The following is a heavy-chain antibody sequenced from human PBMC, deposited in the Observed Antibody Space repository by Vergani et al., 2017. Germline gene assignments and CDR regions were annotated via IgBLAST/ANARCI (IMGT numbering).Heavy chain of an antibody. J-gene: IGHJ1*01. CDR2: ISYDGTQK. V-gene: IGHV3-30*03. Sequence: QVHLVESGGGVVQPGRSLRLSCVVSGFTSSYYGMHWVRQAPGKGLEWVAVISYDGTQKYYADSVKGRFTISRDNSTSTLYLQMNSLRTEDTAVYYCATKSCGTPGCQIGYFREWDQGTLVTVSS. CDR1: GFTSSYYG. D-gene: IGHD1-1*01. CDR3: ATKSCGTPGCQIGYFRE.